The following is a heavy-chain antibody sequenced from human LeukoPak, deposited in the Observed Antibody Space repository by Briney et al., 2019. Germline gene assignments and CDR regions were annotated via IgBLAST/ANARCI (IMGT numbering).Heavy chain of an antibody. CDR1: GFTFSSYA. CDR2: IDSSGSNI. Sequence: GGSLRLSCAASGFTFSSYAMHWVRQAPGKGLEWVSYIDSSGSNIHYADSVKGRFTISRDNAKNSLYLQMNSLRAEDTAVYYCARTKEMASISYFDSWGQGTLVTVSS. D-gene: IGHD5-24*01. V-gene: IGHV3-48*03. J-gene: IGHJ4*02. CDR3: ARTKEMASISYFDS.